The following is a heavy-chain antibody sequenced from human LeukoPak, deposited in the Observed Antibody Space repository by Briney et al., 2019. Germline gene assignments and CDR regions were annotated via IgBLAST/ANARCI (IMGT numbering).Heavy chain of an antibody. CDR3: ARDLTLFGSGGLAGY. CDR2: IYHSGST. J-gene: IGHJ4*02. CDR1: GYSISSGYY. D-gene: IGHD2-15*01. Sequence: SETLSLTCTVSGYSISSGYYWGWIRQPPGKGLEWIGSIYHSGSTYYNPSLKSRVTISVDTSKNQFSLKLSSVTAADTAVYYCARDLTLFGSGGLAGYWGQGILVTVSS. V-gene: IGHV4-38-2*02.